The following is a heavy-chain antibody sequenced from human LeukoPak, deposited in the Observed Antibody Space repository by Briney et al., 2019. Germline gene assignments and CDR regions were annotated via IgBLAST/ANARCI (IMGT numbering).Heavy chain of an antibody. J-gene: IGHJ3*01. V-gene: IGHV4-30-4*08. Sequence: TLSLTCTVSGASIRNDNYFWSWVRQPPGEGLEWIGYTYYSGSAHYNPSLKSRVTISVDTSKNQFSLRLSSVTAADTAVYYCAREVISPADSDGFDLWGQGTMVTVSS. CDR3: AREVISPADSDGFDL. CDR2: TYYSGSA. CDR1: GASIRNDNYF. D-gene: IGHD2-2*01.